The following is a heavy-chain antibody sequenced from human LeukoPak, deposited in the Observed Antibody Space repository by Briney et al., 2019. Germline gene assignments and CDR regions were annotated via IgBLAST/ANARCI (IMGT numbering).Heavy chain of an antibody. Sequence: SETLSLTCTVSGGSFSSTTYYWGWIRQPPGKGLEWIGSLYYSGSTYYNQSLKSRVTISVDTSKNQFSLKLTSVTAADTAVYYCARPYYDSSGYYPWYFDYWGEGTLVTVSS. CDR2: LYYSGST. D-gene: IGHD3-22*01. J-gene: IGHJ4*02. CDR1: GGSFSSTTYY. V-gene: IGHV4-39*01. CDR3: ARPYYDSSGYYPWYFDY.